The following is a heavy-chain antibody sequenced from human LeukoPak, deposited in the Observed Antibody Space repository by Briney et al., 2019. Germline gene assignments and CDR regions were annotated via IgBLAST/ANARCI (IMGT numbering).Heavy chain of an antibody. D-gene: IGHD3-10*01. J-gene: IGHJ4*02. CDR3: AKDRPASHGSGSFGDY. CDR1: GFTFSSYA. CDR2: ISGSGTGT. Sequence: GGSLRLSCAASGFTFSSYAMSWVLQAPGKGLEWVSAISGSGTGTYYADSVKGRFTISRDNAKNTVYLQMNSLRAEDTAVYYCAKDRPASHGSGSFGDYWGQGTLVAVST. V-gene: IGHV3-23*01.